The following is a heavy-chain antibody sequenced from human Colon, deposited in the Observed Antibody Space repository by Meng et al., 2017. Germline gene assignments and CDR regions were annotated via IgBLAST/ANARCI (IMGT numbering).Heavy chain of an antibody. CDR3: ARQVPENNWFDP. CDR1: RGSIRSGGYY. Sequence: QLQESGSRPVKPSQTLSLTCTVSRGSIRSGGYYWSWIRQHPGKGLEWIGFMYNSESTYYNPSLKSRVTISVDTSENHFSLQLRSVTAADTALYYCARQVPENNWFDPWGQGTLVTVSS. CDR2: MYNSEST. D-gene: IGHD2-2*01. V-gene: IGHV4-31*03. J-gene: IGHJ5*02.